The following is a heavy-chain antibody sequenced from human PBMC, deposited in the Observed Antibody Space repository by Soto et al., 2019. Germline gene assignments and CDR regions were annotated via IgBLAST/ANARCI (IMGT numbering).Heavy chain of an antibody. J-gene: IGHJ3*02. V-gene: IGHV3-33*01. CDR2: IWYDGSNK. Sequence: PGGSLRLSCAASGFTFSSYGMHWVRQAPGKGLEWVAVIWYDGSNKYYADSVKGRFTISRDNSKNTLYLQMNSLRAEDTAVYYCARDRDSSGYFNDAFYIWGQGTMVTVSS. CDR3: ARDRDSSGYFNDAFYI. CDR1: GFTFSSYG. D-gene: IGHD3-22*01.